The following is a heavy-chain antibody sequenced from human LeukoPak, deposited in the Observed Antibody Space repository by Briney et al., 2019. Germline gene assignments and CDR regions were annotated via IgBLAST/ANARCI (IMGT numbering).Heavy chain of an antibody. V-gene: IGHV3-23*01. CDR1: GFIFTNYA. D-gene: IGHD3-3*01. CDR3: AKGSQAIFGVVKFVYYFDY. Sequence: PGGSLRLSCVTSGFIFTNYAMTWIRQAPGKGLEWVSTISGSGDTTYYAESVKGRFTISRDNSKNTVFLQMNSLRAEDTAVYYCAKGSQAIFGVVKFVYYFDYWGQGTLVTVSS. CDR2: ISGSGDTT. J-gene: IGHJ4*02.